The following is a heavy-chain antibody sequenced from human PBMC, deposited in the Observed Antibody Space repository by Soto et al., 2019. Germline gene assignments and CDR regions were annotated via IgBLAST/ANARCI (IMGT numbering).Heavy chain of an antibody. D-gene: IGHD3-10*01. J-gene: IGHJ4*02. CDR1: NGSLSSNY. CDR3: ARSFMVPVDFFDY. CDR2: IYYSGST. V-gene: IGHV4-59*01. Sequence: SETRSRTWTVSNGSLSSNYWSWIRQSPGKGLEWIGNIYYSGSTNYNPSLKSRVTMSVDTSKNQFTLKLSSVTAADTGVYFCARSFMVPVDFFDYWGQGTPVTVSS.